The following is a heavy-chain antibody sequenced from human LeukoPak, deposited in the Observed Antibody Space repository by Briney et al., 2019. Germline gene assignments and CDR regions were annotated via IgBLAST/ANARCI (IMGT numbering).Heavy chain of an antibody. CDR3: ARRRGGDYGMYYYYYMDV. Sequence: SETLSLTCAVYGGSFSDYYWNWIRQPPGKGLEWIGEINQSGSTNYNPSLKSRVTLSVDTSNNQFSLKLSSVTAADTAVYYCARRRGGDYGMYYYYYMDVWGKGTTVTVSS. V-gene: IGHV4-34*01. CDR2: INQSGST. CDR1: GGSFSDYY. D-gene: IGHD4-17*01. J-gene: IGHJ6*03.